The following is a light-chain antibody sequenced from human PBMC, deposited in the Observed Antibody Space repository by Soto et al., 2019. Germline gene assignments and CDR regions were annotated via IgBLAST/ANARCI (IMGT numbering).Light chain of an antibody. V-gene: IGKV1-39*01. CDR1: QAISDY. Sequence: DIQMTQSPSSLSATVGDRVTITFRASQAISDYLNWYQHKPGKAPKVLISAASTLQSGVPSRFSGRGSGTDSTLIISSLQPEDVATYYCQQSFITPRTFGQGTKVDIK. CDR2: AAS. J-gene: IGKJ1*01. CDR3: QQSFITPRT.